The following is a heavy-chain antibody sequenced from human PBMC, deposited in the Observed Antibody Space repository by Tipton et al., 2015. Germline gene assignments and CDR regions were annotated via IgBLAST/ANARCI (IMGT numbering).Heavy chain of an antibody. J-gene: IGHJ3*02. V-gene: IGHV1-69*01. CDR1: GGTFDSHV. CDR3: ARAGYCRGGSCYYEASDM. Sequence: QLVQSGAEVQKPGSSVKVSCKASGGTFDSHVIHWVRQAPGQGLEWMGGIIPVFGIVNYAQKFKGRVTMTADESTSTAYLQLTSLRAEDTAVYYCARAGYCRGGSCYYEASDMWGQGTMVTVSS. CDR2: IIPVFGIV. D-gene: IGHD2-15*01.